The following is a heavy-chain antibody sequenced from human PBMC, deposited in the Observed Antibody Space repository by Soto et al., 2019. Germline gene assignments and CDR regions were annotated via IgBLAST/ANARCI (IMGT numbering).Heavy chain of an antibody. CDR1: GYTFTSYG. J-gene: IGHJ5*02. CDR3: ARDPCGGDCSPPGRWFDP. V-gene: IGHV1-18*01. CDR2: ISTYNGNT. Sequence: QVQLGQSGAEVKKPGASVKVSCKASGYTFTSYGINWVRQAPGQRLEWMGWISTYNGNTNYAPKLQGRVTMTTDTSTTTAYMELRSLRSDDTAVYYCARDPCGGDCSPPGRWFDPWGQGTLVTVSS. D-gene: IGHD2-21*02.